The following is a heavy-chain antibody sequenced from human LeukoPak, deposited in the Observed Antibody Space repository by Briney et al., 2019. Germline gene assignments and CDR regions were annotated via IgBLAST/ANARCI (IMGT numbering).Heavy chain of an antibody. Sequence: PSQTLSLTCTVSGALISSGGYYWRWIRQHPGKGLEWIGYIDDSGRTYYNPPLKSRFTISVDTSKNHFSLNLNSVTAADTAVYFCARNNGVDFDYWGQGTLVTVSS. CDR2: IDDSGRT. D-gene: IGHD2-8*01. V-gene: IGHV4-31*03. CDR1: GALISSGGYY. CDR3: ARNNGVDFDY. J-gene: IGHJ4*02.